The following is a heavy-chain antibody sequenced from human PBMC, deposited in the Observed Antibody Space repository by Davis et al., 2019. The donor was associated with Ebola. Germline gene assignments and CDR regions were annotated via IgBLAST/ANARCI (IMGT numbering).Heavy chain of an antibody. D-gene: IGHD3-10*01. CDR1: GFTVSSNH. Sequence: ESLKISCAASGFTVSSNHMSWVRQPPGKGLEWIGSMYYSGSTYYNPSLKSRVTISVDTSKNQFSLKLSSVTAADTAVYYCASLLTYYYGSGIYSSPYYFDYWGQGTLVTVSS. CDR3: ASLLTYYYGSGIYSSPYYFDY. J-gene: IGHJ4*02. V-gene: IGHV4-39*01. CDR2: MYYSGST.